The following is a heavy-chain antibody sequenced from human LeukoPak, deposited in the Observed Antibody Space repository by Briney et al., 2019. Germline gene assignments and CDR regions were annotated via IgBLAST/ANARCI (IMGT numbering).Heavy chain of an antibody. D-gene: IGHD2-15*01. CDR3: ARGYFRGYYFDY. CDR1: GYTFTGYY. V-gene: IGHV1-2*06. J-gene: IGHJ4*02. CDR2: INPNSGGT. Sequence: VSVKVSCKASGYTFTGYYMHWVRQAPGQGLEWMGRINPNSGGTNYAQKFQGRVTMTRDTSISTAYMELSRLRSDDTAVYYCARGYFRGYYFDYWGQGTLVTVSS.